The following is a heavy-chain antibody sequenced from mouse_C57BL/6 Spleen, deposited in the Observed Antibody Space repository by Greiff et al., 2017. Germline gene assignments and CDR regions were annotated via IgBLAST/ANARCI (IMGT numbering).Heavy chain of an antibody. Sequence: EVMLVESGGGLVKPGGSLKLSCAASGFTFSSYTMSWVRQTPEKRLEWVATISGGGGNTYYPDSVKGRFTISRDNAKNTLYLQMSSLRSEDTALYYCARNYGKGYYFDYWGQGTTLTVSS. D-gene: IGHD1-1*02. V-gene: IGHV5-9*01. CDR3: ARNYGKGYYFDY. J-gene: IGHJ2*01. CDR2: ISGGGGNT. CDR1: GFTFSSYT.